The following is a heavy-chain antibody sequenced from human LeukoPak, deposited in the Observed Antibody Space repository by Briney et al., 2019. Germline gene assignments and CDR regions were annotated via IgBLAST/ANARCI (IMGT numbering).Heavy chain of an antibody. CDR1: GGSFSGYY. V-gene: IGHV4-34*01. CDR3: AKSGGYGLIDY. J-gene: IGHJ4*02. CDR2: INHSGST. Sequence: PSETLSLTCAVYGGSFSGYYWSWIRQPPGKGREWIGEINHSGSTNYNASLQSRVTISIETSKNQISLRLNSVTAADTAMYYCAKSGGYGLIDYWGQGTLVTVSS. D-gene: IGHD1-26*01.